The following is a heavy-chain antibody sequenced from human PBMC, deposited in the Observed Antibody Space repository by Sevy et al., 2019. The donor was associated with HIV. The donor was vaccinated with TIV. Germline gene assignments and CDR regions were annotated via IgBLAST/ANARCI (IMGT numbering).Heavy chain of an antibody. J-gene: IGHJ4*02. CDR2: ISSSSSYI. D-gene: IGHD6-19*01. CDR1: GFTFSSYS. CDR3: ARDRMAGTSRWDFDY. Sequence: GGSLRLSCAASGFTFSSYSMNWVRQAPGKGLEWVSSISSSSSYIYYADSVKGRFTFSRDNAKNSRYLQMNGLGAEDTAGYYCARDRMAGTSRWDFDYWGQGTLVTVSS. V-gene: IGHV3-21*01.